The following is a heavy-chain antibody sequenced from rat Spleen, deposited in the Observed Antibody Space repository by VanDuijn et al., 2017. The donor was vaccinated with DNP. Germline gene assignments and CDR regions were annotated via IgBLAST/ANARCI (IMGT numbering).Heavy chain of an antibody. CDR1: GFSLTSYH. CDR3: TRDLTDVGYFEY. J-gene: IGHJ2*01. D-gene: IGHD3-1*01. Sequence: QVQLKESGPGLVQPSQTLSLTCTVSGFSLTSYHVHWVRQPPGKGLVWMGVMWSDGDTSYNSALKSRLSLSRDTSKSQLFLKMNSRQTEDTALSYCTRDLTDVGYFEYWGQGVMVTVSS. V-gene: IGHV2-32*01. CDR2: MWSDGDT.